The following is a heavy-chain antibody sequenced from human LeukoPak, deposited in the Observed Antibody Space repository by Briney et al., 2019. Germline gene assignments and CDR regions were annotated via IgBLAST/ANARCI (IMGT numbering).Heavy chain of an antibody. D-gene: IGHD3-3*01. J-gene: IGHJ4*02. CDR2: ISWNSGSI. Sequence: GGSLRLSCAASGFTFDDYAMHWVRQAPGKGLEWVSGISWNSGSIGYADSVKGRLTISRDNAKNSLYLQMNSLRAEDTALYYCAKDIYDFWSGYHLDYWGQGTLVTVSS. CDR1: GFTFDDYA. CDR3: AKDIYDFWSGYHLDY. V-gene: IGHV3-9*01.